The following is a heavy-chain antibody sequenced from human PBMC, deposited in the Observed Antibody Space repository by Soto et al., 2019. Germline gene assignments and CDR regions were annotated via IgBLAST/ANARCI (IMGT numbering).Heavy chain of an antibody. CDR3: AGSIFYYGMDV. V-gene: IGHV5-51*01. J-gene: IGHJ6*02. Sequence: PGESLKISCTASGYSFTNYWIGWVRQMPGKGPEWMGIIYPGDSDTRYSPSFQGQVTISADKSTSTAYLLWSSLKASDTAIYFCAGSIFYYGMDVWGQGTKVTVYS. CDR1: GYSFTNYW. CDR2: IYPGDSDT.